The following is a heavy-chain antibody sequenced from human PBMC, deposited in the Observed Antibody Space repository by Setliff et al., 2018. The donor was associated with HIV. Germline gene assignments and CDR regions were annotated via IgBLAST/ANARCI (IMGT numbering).Heavy chain of an antibody. V-gene: IGHV4-59*01. J-gene: IGHJ4*02. CDR1: GGSFSGYY. D-gene: IGHD2-21*02. CDR3: AREGDGIDF. Sequence: SETLSLTCAVYGGSFSGYYWSWVRQPPGKGLEWIGYIYYSGSTNYNLSLKSRVTISVATSKNQFSLKLNSVTTADTAVYYCAREGDGIDFWGQGTLVTVSS. CDR2: IYYSGST.